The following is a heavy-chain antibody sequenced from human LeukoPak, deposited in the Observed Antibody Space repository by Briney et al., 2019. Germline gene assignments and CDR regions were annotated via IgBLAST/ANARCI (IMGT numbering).Heavy chain of an antibody. CDR1: GFTFSSYG. J-gene: IGHJ4*02. CDR2: ISGSGGST. CDR3: AKDVDYGDYVVY. V-gene: IGHV3-23*01. Sequence: GGTLRLSCAASGFTFSSYGMSWVRQAPGKGLEWVSAISGSGGSTYYADSVKGRFTISRDNSKNTLYLQMNSLRAEDTAIYYCAKDVDYGDYVVYWGQGTLVTVSS. D-gene: IGHD4-17*01.